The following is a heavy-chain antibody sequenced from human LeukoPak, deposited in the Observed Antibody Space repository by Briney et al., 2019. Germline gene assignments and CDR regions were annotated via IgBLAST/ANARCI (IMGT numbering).Heavy chain of an antibody. Sequence: GGSLRLSCAASGFTFSNYSMNWVHQAPGKGLEWVSYISSRSRTIYYADSVKGRFTVSRDNAKSTLFLQMNSLRAEDTAVYYCARDFGTSDYYYMDVWGKGTTVTISS. V-gene: IGHV3-48*04. CDR1: GFTFSNYS. CDR2: ISSRSRTI. D-gene: IGHD3-16*01. J-gene: IGHJ6*03. CDR3: ARDFGTSDYYYMDV.